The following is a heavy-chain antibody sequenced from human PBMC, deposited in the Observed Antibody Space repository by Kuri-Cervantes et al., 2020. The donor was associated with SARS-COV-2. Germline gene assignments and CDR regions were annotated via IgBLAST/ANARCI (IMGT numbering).Heavy chain of an antibody. Sequence: SETLSLTCAFYGESFSGYYWNWIRQSPGKGLEWIGEVNHRGSTNYNPSLKSRVTISVDTSSKQFSLHLSSVTAADTAVYYCARGRSTSCYPHWGQGTLVTVSS. J-gene: IGHJ4*02. CDR3: ARGRSTSCYPH. V-gene: IGHV4-34*01. CDR1: GESFSGYY. CDR2: VNHRGST. D-gene: IGHD2-2*01.